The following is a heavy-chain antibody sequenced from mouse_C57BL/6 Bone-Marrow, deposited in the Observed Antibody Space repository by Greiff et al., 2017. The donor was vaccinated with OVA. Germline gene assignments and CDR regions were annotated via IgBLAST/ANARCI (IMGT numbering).Heavy chain of an antibody. CDR2: INPGSGGT. CDR1: GYAFTNYL. V-gene: IGHV1-54*01. CDR3: AGGAWFAY. Sequence: VQLQQSGAELVRPGTSVKVSCKASGYAFTNYLIEWVKQRPGQGLEWIGVINPGSGGTNYNEKFKGKATLTADKSSSTAYMQLSSLTSEDSAVYFCAGGAWFAYWGQGTLVTVSA. J-gene: IGHJ3*01.